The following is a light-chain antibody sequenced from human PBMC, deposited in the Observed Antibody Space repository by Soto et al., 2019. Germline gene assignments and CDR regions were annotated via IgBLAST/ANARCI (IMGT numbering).Light chain of an antibody. CDR2: DAS. CDR3: QQYDNLDT. V-gene: IGKV1-33*01. J-gene: IGKJ3*01. Sequence: DIQMTQYPSSLSASVGDRVTITCQASHDISNYLNWYQQKPGKAPKLLIYDASNLETGVPSRFSVSGSGTDVTFTISSLQPEDIETYYCQQYDNLDTLGAGTTVDSK. CDR1: HDISNY.